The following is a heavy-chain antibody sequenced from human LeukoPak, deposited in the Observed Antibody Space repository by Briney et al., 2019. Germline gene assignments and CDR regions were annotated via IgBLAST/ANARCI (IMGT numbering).Heavy chain of an antibody. CDR1: GFTFSSYA. CDR3: ARSRSYVLRFLEWLLSPLDY. CDR2: ISYDGSNK. J-gene: IGHJ4*02. Sequence: GRSLRLSWAASGFTFSSYAMHWVRQAPGKGLEWVAVISYDGSNKYYADSVKGRSTISRDNSKNTLYLQMNSLRAEDTAVYYCARSRSYVLRFLEWLLSPLDYWGQGTLVTVSS. V-gene: IGHV3-30-3*01. D-gene: IGHD3-3*01.